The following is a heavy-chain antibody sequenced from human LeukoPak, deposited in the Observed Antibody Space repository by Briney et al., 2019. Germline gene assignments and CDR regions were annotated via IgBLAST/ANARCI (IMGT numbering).Heavy chain of an antibody. CDR1: GGSISGHH. CDR2: FYDRGDF. D-gene: IGHD1-26*01. Sequence: PSETLSLTCTVSGGSISGHHWTWIRQPPGTGLEWIGYFYDRGDFNYNPSLKSRVTIWMDMSNNQFSLTMSSVTAADTAMYYCARLLRPGGRKGDAFDIWGQGTLVTVSS. CDR3: ARLLRPGGRKGDAFDI. J-gene: IGHJ3*02. V-gene: IGHV4-59*08.